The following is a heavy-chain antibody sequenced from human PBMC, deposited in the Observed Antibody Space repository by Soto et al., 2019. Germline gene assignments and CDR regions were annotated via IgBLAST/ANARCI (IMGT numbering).Heavy chain of an antibody. J-gene: IGHJ3*02. V-gene: IGHV1-18*01. Sequence: QVQLVQSGAEVKKPGASVKVSCKASGYTFTSYGISWVRQAPGQGLEWMGWISAYNGNTNYAQKLQGRVTMTTDTSTSTAYTELRSLRSDDTAVYYCARAVRLGEPHCAFDIWGQGTMVTVSS. CDR3: ARAVRLGEPHCAFDI. D-gene: IGHD3-16*01. CDR1: GYTFTSYG. CDR2: ISAYNGNT.